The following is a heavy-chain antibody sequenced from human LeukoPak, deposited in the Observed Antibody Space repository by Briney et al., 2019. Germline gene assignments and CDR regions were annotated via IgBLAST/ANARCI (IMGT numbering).Heavy chain of an antibody. V-gene: IGHV1-58*02. CDR1: GFTFTSSA. D-gene: IGHD3-3*01. J-gene: IGHJ4*02. Sequence: SVKVSCKASGFTFTSSAMQWVRQARGQRLEWIGWIVVGSGNTNDAQKFQERVTITRDMSTSTAYMELSSLRSEDTAVYYCAAAEWLVPTLWGQGTLVTVSS. CDR2: IVVGSGNT. CDR3: AAAEWLVPTL.